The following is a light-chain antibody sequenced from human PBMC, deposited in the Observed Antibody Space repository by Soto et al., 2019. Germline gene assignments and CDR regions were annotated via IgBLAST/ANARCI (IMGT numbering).Light chain of an antibody. V-gene: IGKV3-11*01. J-gene: IGKJ1*01. CDR2: DAS. CDR3: QQYNHWWA. Sequence: EIVLTQSPGTLSLSPGRRATLSCRASQSISNYLAWYQQKPGQAPRLLIYDASNRATGIPARFSGSGSGTDFTLTISSLEAEDFAVYYCQQYNHWWAFGQGTKVDIK. CDR1: QSISNY.